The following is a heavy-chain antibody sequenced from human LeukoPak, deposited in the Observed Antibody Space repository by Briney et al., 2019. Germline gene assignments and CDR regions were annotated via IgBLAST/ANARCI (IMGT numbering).Heavy chain of an antibody. D-gene: IGHD3-10*01. CDR2: IYYSGST. V-gene: IGHV4-59*08. Sequence: PSETLSLTCTVSGGSINGYYWSWIRQPPGKGLEWIGFIYYSGSTKYNPSLKSRVTISVDTSKNQFSLKLTSVTAADTAVYYCARYGSGSYSDDHFQHWGQGTLVTVSS. CDR3: ARYGSGSYSDDHFQH. J-gene: IGHJ1*01. CDR1: GGSINGYY.